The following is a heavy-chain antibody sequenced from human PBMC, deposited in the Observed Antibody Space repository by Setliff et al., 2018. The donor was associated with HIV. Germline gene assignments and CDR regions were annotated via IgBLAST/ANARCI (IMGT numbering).Heavy chain of an antibody. CDR1: GGSISSYS. D-gene: IGHD3-3*01. CDR2: TYTSGST. J-gene: IGHJ6*03. Sequence: SETLSLTCTVSGGSISSYSWSWIRQPPGKGLEWIGYTYTSGSTNYNPSLKSRVTISLDTSKNQFSLKLKSVTAADTAVYYCARGTAYYNFWSGYSQDYYYYMDVWGKGTTVTVSS. V-gene: IGHV4-4*08. CDR3: ARGTAYYNFWSGYSQDYYYYMDV.